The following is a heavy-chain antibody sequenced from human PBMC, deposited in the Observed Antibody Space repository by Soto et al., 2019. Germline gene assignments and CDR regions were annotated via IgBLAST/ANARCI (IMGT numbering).Heavy chain of an antibody. CDR1: GFTVSSTY. CDR2: IYSDDST. J-gene: IGHJ4*02. CDR3: ARESVSSFDY. Sequence: EVQLVESGGGLVQPGGSLRLSCAASGFTVSSTYMSWVRQAPGKRLEWVSGIYSDDSTDYADSVKGRFTISRHNSRNTLYLQMDSLRADDTAVYYCARESVSSFDYWGQGTLVTVSS. V-gene: IGHV3-53*04. D-gene: IGHD3-3*01.